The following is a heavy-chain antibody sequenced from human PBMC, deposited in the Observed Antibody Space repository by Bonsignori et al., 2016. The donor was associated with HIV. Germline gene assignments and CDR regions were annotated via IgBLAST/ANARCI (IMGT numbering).Heavy chain of an antibody. Sequence: ASVKVSCKASGYTFTGKYMHWVRQAPGQGLEWMGWINPNSGGTNSALKFQGRLTMTTDTSMSTAYMQLSRLRSDDTAIYYCARGAEPGLAVAGTVYFDSWGQGTLVTVSS. D-gene: IGHD6-19*01. J-gene: IGHJ4*02. CDR3: ARGAEPGLAVAGTVYFDS. CDR1: GYTFTGKY. V-gene: IGHV1-2*02. CDR2: INPNSGGT.